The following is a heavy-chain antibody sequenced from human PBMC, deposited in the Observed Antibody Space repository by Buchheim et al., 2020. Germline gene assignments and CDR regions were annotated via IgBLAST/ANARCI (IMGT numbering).Heavy chain of an antibody. V-gene: IGHV3-7*04. Sequence: EVLLLESGGGLVQPGGSLRLSCAVSEFTFSIYWMSWVRQAPGKGLEWVAHINQDGSEKYYVDSVKGRFTISRDNTKNSLFLQMNSLRAEDTAVYYCARDPGQTYYYFYMDVWGKGTT. CDR3: ARDPGQTYYYFYMDV. J-gene: IGHJ6*03. CDR1: EFTFSIYW. CDR2: INQDGSEK.